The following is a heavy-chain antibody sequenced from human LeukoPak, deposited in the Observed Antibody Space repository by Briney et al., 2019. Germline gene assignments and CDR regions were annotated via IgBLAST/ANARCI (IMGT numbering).Heavy chain of an antibody. CDR2: IIPIFGTA. Sequence: ASVKVSCKASGGTFSSYAISWVRQAPGQGLEWMGGIIPIFGTANYAQKFQGRVTITTDESTSTAYMELSSLGSEDTAVYYCARGPNPPDLFGYWGQGTLVTVSS. CDR1: GGTFSSYA. J-gene: IGHJ4*02. V-gene: IGHV1-69*05. CDR3: ARGPNPPDLFGY.